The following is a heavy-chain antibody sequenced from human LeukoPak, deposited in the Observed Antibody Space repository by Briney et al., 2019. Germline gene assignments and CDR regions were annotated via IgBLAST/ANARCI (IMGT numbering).Heavy chain of an antibody. CDR3: ARDAPGMTTVVSVSGLNWFDP. D-gene: IGHD4-23*01. CDR1: GGTLSSYA. Sequence: GASVKASCKASGGTLSSYAISWVRQAPGQGLEWMGGIIPIFGTANYAQKFQGRVTITADESTSTAYMELSSLRSEDTAVYYCARDAPGMTTVVSVSGLNWFDPWGQGTLVTVSS. J-gene: IGHJ5*02. V-gene: IGHV1-69*13. CDR2: IIPIFGTA.